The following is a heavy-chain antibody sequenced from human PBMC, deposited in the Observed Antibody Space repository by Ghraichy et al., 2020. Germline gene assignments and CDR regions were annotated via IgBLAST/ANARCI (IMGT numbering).Heavy chain of an antibody. V-gene: IGHV4-39*01. CDR1: GSSITNNIYY. J-gene: IGHJ4*02. Sequence: SETLSLTWAVSGSSITNNIYYWAWIRQPLGKGPEWIASIHHSGKTYYNPSLKSRASISADTSKNQFSLGVTSVTAADTAVYYCVRGVAVAGSKDWGQGTLVIVS. CDR3: VRGVAVAGSKD. D-gene: IGHD6-19*01. CDR2: IHHSGKT.